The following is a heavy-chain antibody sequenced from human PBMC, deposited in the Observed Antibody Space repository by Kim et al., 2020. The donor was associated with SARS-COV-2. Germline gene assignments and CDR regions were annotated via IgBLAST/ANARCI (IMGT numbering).Heavy chain of an antibody. CDR3: ARAELAAAGTASGTLDV. D-gene: IGHD6-13*01. Sequence: SETLSLTCAVSGGSISSSNWWSWVRQPPGKGLEWIGEIYHSGSTNYNPSLKSRVTISVDKSKNQFSLKLSSVTAADTAVYYCARAELAAAGTASGTLDVWGQGTTVTVSS. J-gene: IGHJ6*02. CDR2: IYHSGST. V-gene: IGHV4-4*02. CDR1: GGSISSSNW.